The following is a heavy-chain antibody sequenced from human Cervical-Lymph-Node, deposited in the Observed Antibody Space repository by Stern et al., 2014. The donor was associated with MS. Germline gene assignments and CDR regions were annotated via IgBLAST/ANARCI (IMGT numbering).Heavy chain of an antibody. Sequence: QVTLRESGPALVKPTQTLTLTCTFSGFSLTTSAMSVSWIRQPQGKALEWLARIDWDGDKYYSTSLRTRLTISKDTSSNQVVLILTDMDPVDTATYYCARMTGRGDYYYYSGLDVWGQGTTVTVSS. D-gene: IGHD3-10*01. V-gene: IGHV2-70*15. J-gene: IGHJ6*02. CDR2: IDWDGDK. CDR1: GFSLTTSAMS. CDR3: ARMTGRGDYYYYSGLDV.